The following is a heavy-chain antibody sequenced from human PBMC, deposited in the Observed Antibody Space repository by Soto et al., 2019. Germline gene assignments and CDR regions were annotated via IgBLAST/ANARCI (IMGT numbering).Heavy chain of an antibody. J-gene: IGHJ5*02. CDR2: ISAYNGNT. V-gene: IGHV1-18*01. D-gene: IGHD2-15*01. Sequence: ASVKVSCKASGYTFTSYGISWVRQAPGQGLEWMGWISAYNGNTNYAQKLQGRVTMTTDTSTSTAYMELRSLRSDDTAVYYCARDPTHTVVVVAATPGCFDPWGQGTLVTGSS. CDR3: ARDPTHTVVVVAATPGCFDP. CDR1: GYTFTSYG.